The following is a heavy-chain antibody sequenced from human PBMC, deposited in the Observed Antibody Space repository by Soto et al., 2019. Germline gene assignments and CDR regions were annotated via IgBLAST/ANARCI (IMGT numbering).Heavy chain of an antibody. J-gene: IGHJ3*02. CDR1: GFTFSDYY. CDR2: ISSSSSYT. CDR3: ARDGYDRLRYFDWPGAFDI. Sequence: QVQLVESGGGLVKPGGSLRLSCAASGFTFSDYYRSWIRQAPGKGLEWVSYISSSSSYTNYADSVKGRFTISRDNAKNSLYLQMNSLRAEDTAVYYCARDGYDRLRYFDWPGAFDIWGQGTMVTVSS. D-gene: IGHD3-9*01. V-gene: IGHV3-11*06.